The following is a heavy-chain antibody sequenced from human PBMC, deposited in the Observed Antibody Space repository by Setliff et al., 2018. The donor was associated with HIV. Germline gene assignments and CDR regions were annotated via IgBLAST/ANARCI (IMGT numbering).Heavy chain of an antibody. CDR1: GYSISSGYY. CDR3: AREEKLSAVAGTMYYYYAMDV. Sequence: PSETLSLTCAVSGYSISSGYYWGWIRQPPGKGLEWIGSIYHSGSTYDSPSLKSRVTISVDTSKNQFFLKVTSVTAADTAVYYCAREEKLSAVAGTMYYYYAMDVWGQGTTVTVSS. D-gene: IGHD6-19*01. J-gene: IGHJ6*02. CDR2: IYHSGST. V-gene: IGHV4-38-2*02.